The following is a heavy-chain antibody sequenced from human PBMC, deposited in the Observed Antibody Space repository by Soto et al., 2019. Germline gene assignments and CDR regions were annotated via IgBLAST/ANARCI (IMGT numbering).Heavy chain of an antibody. J-gene: IGHJ4*02. CDR2: ISFDGRIK. CDR3: ARDVRHCSSADCWA. CDR1: GFTFSSYA. D-gene: IGHD2-2*01. Sequence: QVQLVESGGGVVQPGRSLRLSCAASGFTFSSYAMHWVRQAPGKGLEWVTVISFDGRIKYYTESVKDRFTISRDNSKNILDQLMNSRTPDDTGLYYCARDVRHCSSADCWAWGQGTLVTVSS. V-gene: IGHV3-30*04.